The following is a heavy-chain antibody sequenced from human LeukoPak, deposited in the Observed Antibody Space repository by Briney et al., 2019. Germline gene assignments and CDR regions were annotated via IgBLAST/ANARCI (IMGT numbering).Heavy chain of an antibody. CDR3: ATDTNQGRNGLDV. CDR1: GFTFSSYE. Sequence: GGSLRLSCAASGFTFSSYEMNWVRQAPGKGLEWVSYISSSGSSIYYADSVKGRFTISRDSAKNTLYLQMNSLRVEDTAVYYCATDTNQGRNGLDVWGQGTTVTVSS. J-gene: IGHJ6*02. CDR2: ISSSGSSI. D-gene: IGHD1-14*01. V-gene: IGHV3-48*03.